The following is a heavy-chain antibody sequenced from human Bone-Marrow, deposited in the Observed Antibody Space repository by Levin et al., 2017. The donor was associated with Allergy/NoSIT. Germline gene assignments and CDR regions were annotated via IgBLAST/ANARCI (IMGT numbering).Heavy chain of an antibody. Sequence: PGGSLRLSCAASGFTFSSYGMHWVRQAPGKGLEWVAVIWYDGSNKYYADSVKGRFTISRDNSKNTLYLQMNSLRAEDTAVYYCARESAAYYYDSSGYYYRGYFDYWGQGTLVTVSS. CDR1: GFTFSSYG. CDR3: ARESAAYYYDSSGYYYRGYFDY. V-gene: IGHV3-33*01. J-gene: IGHJ4*02. D-gene: IGHD3-22*01. CDR2: IWYDGSNK.